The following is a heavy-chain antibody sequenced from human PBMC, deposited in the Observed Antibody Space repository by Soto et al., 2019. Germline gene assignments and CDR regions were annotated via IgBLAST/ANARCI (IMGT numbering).Heavy chain of an antibody. D-gene: IGHD5-12*01. CDR2: ISGSGGST. CDR3: AKELRDPRWLQPRIFDY. V-gene: IGHV3-23*01. CDR1: GFTFSSYA. Sequence: EVQLLESGGGLVQPGGSLRLSCAASGFTFSSYAMSWVRQAPGKGLEWVSAISGSGGSTYYADSVKGRFTISRDNSKNTLYLQMNSLRAEDTAVYYCAKELRDPRWLQPRIFDYWGQGTLVTVSS. J-gene: IGHJ4*02.